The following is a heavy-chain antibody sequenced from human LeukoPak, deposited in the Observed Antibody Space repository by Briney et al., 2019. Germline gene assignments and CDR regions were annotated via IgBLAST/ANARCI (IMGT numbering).Heavy chain of an antibody. CDR3: ARSERYCRSTSCRNFDY. Sequence: SETLSLTCAVYGGSFSGYYWSWIRQPPGKGLEWIGEINHSGSTNYNPSLKSRVTISVDTSKNQFSLKLSSVAAADTAVYYCARSERYCRSTSCRNFDYWGQGTLVTVSS. D-gene: IGHD2-2*01. J-gene: IGHJ4*02. CDR2: INHSGST. CDR1: GGSFSGYY. V-gene: IGHV4-34*01.